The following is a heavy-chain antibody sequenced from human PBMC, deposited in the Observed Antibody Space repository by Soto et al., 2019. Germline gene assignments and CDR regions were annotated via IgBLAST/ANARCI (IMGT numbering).Heavy chain of an antibody. CDR1: GYRFTTYD. V-gene: IGHV1-8*01. J-gene: IGHJ4*02. CDR3: VRGPRNWGFDF. D-gene: IGHD7-27*01. CDR2: MNPDSGNT. Sequence: QVQLEQSGAEVKKPGASVKVSCKASGYRFTTYDYNWVRRAPGQGFEWMGWMNPDSGNTGYAQKFQGRVTMTRDTSITTAYMELSSLTYDDTAVYYCVRGPRNWGFDFWGQGTLVTVSS.